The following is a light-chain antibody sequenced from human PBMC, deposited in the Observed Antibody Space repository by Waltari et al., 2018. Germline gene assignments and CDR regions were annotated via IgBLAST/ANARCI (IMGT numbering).Light chain of an antibody. CDR1: SLGKKS. CDR3: HSWDINTGV. V-gene: IGLV3-1*01. CDR2: QDN. J-gene: IGLJ2*01. Sequence: SNELRQPPSVSVSPGQTASITCSGDSLGKKSVCWYQQRPGQSPVLLIYQDNKRPSGIPERFSGSNAGTTATLTISGTQAVDEADYYCHSWDINTGVFGGGTKLTVL.